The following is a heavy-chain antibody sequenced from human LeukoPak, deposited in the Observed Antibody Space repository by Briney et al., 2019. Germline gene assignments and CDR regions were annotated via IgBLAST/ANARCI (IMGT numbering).Heavy chain of an antibody. J-gene: IGHJ4*02. Sequence: GASVKVSCKASGYTLTSYYMHWVRQAPGQGLEWMGIINPSGGSTSYAQKFQGRVTMTRDTSTSTVYMELSSLRSEDTAVYYCARVVDYYDSSGNDDYWGQGTLVTVSS. V-gene: IGHV1-46*01. CDR3: ARVVDYYDSSGNDDY. CDR1: GYTLTSYY. D-gene: IGHD3-22*01. CDR2: INPSGGST.